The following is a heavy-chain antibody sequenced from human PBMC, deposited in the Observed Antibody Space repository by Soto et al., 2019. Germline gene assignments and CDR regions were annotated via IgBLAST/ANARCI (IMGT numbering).Heavy chain of an antibody. CDR3: QAEDGIRDYRSFSAFLLNRSSDL. CDR2: IYSGSST. J-gene: IGHJ2*01. D-gene: IGHD1-20*01. Sequence: GKGLERVSAIYSGSSTYYADSVKGRFTISRDNSKNTLYLQMNSLRAEDTAVFFFQAEDGIRDYRSFSAFLLNRSSDL. V-gene: IGHV3-66*01.